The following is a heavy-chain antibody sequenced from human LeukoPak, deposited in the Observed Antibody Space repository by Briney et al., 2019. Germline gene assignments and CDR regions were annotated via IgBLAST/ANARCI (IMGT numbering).Heavy chain of an antibody. V-gene: IGHV4-59*01. D-gene: IGHD2-8*02. CDR1: GGSISGYY. J-gene: IGHJ4*02. CDR3: TREGPPVHYTGYDY. CDR2: IYYSGTT. Sequence: SETLSLTCTVSGGSISGYYWSWIRQPPGKGLEWIGYIYYSGTTNYNPSLKSRVTVSVDTSKNQVSLKLTSVTAADSAVYYCTREGPPVHYTGYDYWGQGTMVTVSS.